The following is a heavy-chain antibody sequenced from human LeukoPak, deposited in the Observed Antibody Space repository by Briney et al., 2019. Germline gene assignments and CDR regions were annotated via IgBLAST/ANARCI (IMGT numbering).Heavy chain of an antibody. CDR3: AKNPHYYDSSGYYYLSWFDP. CDR2: ISGSGGST. CDR1: GYTFSSYA. J-gene: IGHJ5*02. V-gene: IGHV3-23*01. Sequence: GRSLRLSCAASGYTFSSYAMCWVRQAPGKGLEWLSAISGSGGSTYYADSVKGRFTISRDNSKNTLYLQMNSLRAEDTAVYYCAKNPHYYDSSGYYYLSWFDPWGQGTLVTVSS. D-gene: IGHD3-22*01.